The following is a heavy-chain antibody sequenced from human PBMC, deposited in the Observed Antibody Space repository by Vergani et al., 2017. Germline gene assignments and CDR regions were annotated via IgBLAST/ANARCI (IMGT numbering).Heavy chain of an antibody. CDR3: ATKSCGTPGCQIEYFRE. J-gene: IGHJ1*01. D-gene: IGHD1-1*01. V-gene: IGHV3-30*03. CDR1: GFTSSYYG. Sequence: QVHLVESGGGVVQPGRSLRLSCVVSGFTSSYYGMHWVRQAPGKGLEWVAVISYDGTQKYYADSVKGRFTISRDNSKSTLYLQMNSLRTEDTAVYYCATKSCGTPGCQIEYFRERGQGTLVTVSS. CDR2: ISYDGTQK.